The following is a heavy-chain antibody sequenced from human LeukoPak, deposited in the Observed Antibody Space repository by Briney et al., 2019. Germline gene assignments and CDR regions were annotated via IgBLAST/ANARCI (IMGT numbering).Heavy chain of an antibody. J-gene: IGHJ6*03. D-gene: IGHD4-17*01. CDR1: GFTFSSYE. Sequence: GGSLRLSCAASGFTFSSYEMNWVRQAPGKGLEWVSAIRGSGGNTYYADSVKGRFTISRDNSKNTLYLQMNSLRAEDTAVYYCAKSADYGDYFSLYYYYYMDVWGKGTTVTVSS. CDR2: IRGSGGNT. CDR3: AKSADYGDYFSLYYYYYMDV. V-gene: IGHV3-23*01.